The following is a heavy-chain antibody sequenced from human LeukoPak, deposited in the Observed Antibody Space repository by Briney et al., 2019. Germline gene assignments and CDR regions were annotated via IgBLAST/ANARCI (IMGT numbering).Heavy chain of an antibody. CDR3: ARARYFDWLLYFDSYYYFDY. D-gene: IGHD3-9*01. Sequence: SETLSLTCTVFGGSITSNSYYWGWIRQPPGKGLEWIGSIYYSGSTYYNPSLKSRVTISVDTSKNQFSLKLSSVTAADTAVYYCARARYFDWLLYFDSYYYFDYWGQGTLVTVSS. V-gene: IGHV4-39*07. CDR2: IYYSGST. CDR1: GGSITSNSYY. J-gene: IGHJ4*02.